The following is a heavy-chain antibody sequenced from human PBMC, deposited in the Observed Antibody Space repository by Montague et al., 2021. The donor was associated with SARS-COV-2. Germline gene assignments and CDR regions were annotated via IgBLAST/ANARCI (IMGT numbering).Heavy chain of an antibody. CDR2: IYYSGST. D-gene: IGHD2-15*01. CDR3: ARLASGWWELTLDY. Sequence: SETLSLTCTASGGSISSSSYYWGWIRQPPGKGLEWIGSIYYSGSTYYNPSLKSRVTISVDTSKSQFSLKLSSVTAADTAVYYCARLASGWWELTLDYWGQGTLVTVSS. V-gene: IGHV4-39*01. J-gene: IGHJ4*02. CDR1: GGSISSSSYY.